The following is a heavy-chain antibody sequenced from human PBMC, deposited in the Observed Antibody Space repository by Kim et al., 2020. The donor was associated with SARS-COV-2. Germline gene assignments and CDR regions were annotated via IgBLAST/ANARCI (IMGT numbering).Heavy chain of an antibody. CDR3: AKGGRELWPTLFDY. CDR2: ISYDGSNK. D-gene: IGHD1-26*01. V-gene: IGHV3-30*18. Sequence: GGSLRLSCAASGFTFSSYGMHWVRQAPGKGLEWVAVISYDGSNKYYADSVKGRFTISRDNSKNTLYLQMNSLRAEDTAVYYCAKGGRELWPTLFDYWGQGTLVTVSS. CDR1: GFTFSSYG. J-gene: IGHJ4*02.